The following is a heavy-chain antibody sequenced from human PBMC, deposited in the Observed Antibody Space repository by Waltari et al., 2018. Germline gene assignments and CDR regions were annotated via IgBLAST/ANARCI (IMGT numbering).Heavy chain of an antibody. D-gene: IGHD7-27*01. CDR2: IQFDASGE. CDR3: AKDSGNWGYAFDI. V-gene: IGHV3-30*02. CDR1: GFNFGGNG. J-gene: IGHJ3*02. Sequence: QVQLVESGGGVVQPGGSLRLSCTASGFNFGGNGMHWSRRAPGKGLEWVAFIQFDASGENYADSVKGRFTISRDNSKNTLHLQMNSLRGDDTAVYYCAKDSGNWGYAFDIWGQGTKVTVSS.